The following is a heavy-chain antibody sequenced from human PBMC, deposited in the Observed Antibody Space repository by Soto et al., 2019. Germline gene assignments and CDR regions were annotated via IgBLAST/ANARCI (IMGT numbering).Heavy chain of an antibody. V-gene: IGHV1-69*01. Sequence: QVQLEQSGPDVKRPGTSVKVSCKASGGAFGRYSVSWVRQAPGQGLEWIGGVIPAFNTSNYSLKFQGRVAIFADLSTSTVFMELRSLRSEDTALYYCARGDEMTAVTIFEYWGQGTLVTVSS. CDR3: ARGDEMTAVTIFEY. CDR1: GGAFGRYS. D-gene: IGHD4-17*01. J-gene: IGHJ4*02. CDR2: VIPAFNTS.